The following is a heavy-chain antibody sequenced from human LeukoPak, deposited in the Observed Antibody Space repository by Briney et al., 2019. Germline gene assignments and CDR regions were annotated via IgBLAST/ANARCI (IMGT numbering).Heavy chain of an antibody. CDR3: AREVSEGFDF. CDR2: ISSSGSTI. D-gene: IGHD3-22*01. Sequence: GGSLRLSCAASGFTFSDYYMSWIRQAPGKGLEWVSYISSSGSTIYHAGSVKGRFAISRDNAKNSLYLQMNSLRAEDTAVYYCAREVSEGFDFWGQGTLVTVSS. J-gene: IGHJ4*02. V-gene: IGHV3-11*04. CDR1: GFTFSDYY.